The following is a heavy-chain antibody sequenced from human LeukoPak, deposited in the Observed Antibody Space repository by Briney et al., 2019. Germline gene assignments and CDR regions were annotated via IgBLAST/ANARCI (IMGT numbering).Heavy chain of an antibody. CDR1: GYTFTSYA. CDR2: INAGNGNT. J-gene: IGHJ6*02. Sequence: ASVKVSCKASGYTFTSYAMHWVRQAPGQRLEWMGWINAGNGNTKYSRKFQGRVTITRDTSASTAYMELSSLRSEDTAVYYCASTRAMVQLYGMDVWGQGTTVTVSS. D-gene: IGHD5-18*01. V-gene: IGHV1-3*01. CDR3: ASTRAMVQLYGMDV.